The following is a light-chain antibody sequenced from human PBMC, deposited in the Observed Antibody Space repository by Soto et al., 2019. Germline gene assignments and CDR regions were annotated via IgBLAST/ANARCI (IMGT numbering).Light chain of an antibody. CDR3: QRYNTYPLT. V-gene: IGKV1-5*03. CDR1: QNIDAW. CDR2: KAS. J-gene: IGKJ4*01. Sequence: IQMTQSPSTLSASVGDRVTITCRASQNIDAWLAWYQQKPGKAPKVLIYKASSLESGLPSRFSGSGSGTEFTLTISRLQPDDSATYYCQRYNTYPLTFGGGTKVEIK.